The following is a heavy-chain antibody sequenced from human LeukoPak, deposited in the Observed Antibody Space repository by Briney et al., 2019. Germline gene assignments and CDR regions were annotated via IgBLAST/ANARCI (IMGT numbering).Heavy chain of an antibody. Sequence: SETLSLTCTVSGGSISSPDYHWGWVRQPPGKGLEWIASMYYTGNTYYNPSLKSRVTIFVDTSKNQFSLKLSSVTAADTAVYFCARHPRDLVLAIYAEYFDYWGQGALVTVSS. CDR1: GGSISSPDYH. J-gene: IGHJ4*02. CDR2: MYYTGNT. D-gene: IGHD2-8*02. CDR3: ARHPRDLVLAIYAEYFDY. V-gene: IGHV4-39*01.